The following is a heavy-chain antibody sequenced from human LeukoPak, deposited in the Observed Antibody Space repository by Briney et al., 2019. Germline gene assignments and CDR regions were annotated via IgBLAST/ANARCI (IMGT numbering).Heavy chain of an antibody. D-gene: IGHD3-3*01. CDR2: ISSNGGST. CDR1: GFTFSSYA. V-gene: IGHV3-64D*06. CDR3: VKAYYDFWSGYQRSVVYNWFDP. J-gene: IGHJ5*02. Sequence: PGGSLRLSCSASGFTFSSYAMHWVRQAPGKGLEYVSAISSNGGSTYYADSVKGRFTISRDNSKNTLYLQMSSLRAEDTAVYYCVKAYYDFWSGYQRSVVYNWFDPWGQGTLVTVSS.